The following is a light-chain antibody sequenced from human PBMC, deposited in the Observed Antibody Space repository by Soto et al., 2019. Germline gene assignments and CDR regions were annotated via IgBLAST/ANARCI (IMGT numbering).Light chain of an antibody. CDR2: GNS. J-gene: IGLJ1*01. CDR3: QSYDSSLSGYV. Sequence: QSVLTQPPSVSGAPGQRVTISCTGSSSNIGAGYDVHWYQQLPGKAPKLLIHGNSNRPSGVPDRFSGSKSGTSAALAITGLQAEDEADYYCQSYDSSLSGYVFGTGTKVTVL. V-gene: IGLV1-40*01. CDR1: SSNIGAGYD.